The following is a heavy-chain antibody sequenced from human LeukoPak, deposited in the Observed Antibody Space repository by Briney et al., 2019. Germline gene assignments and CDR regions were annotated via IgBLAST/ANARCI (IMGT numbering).Heavy chain of an antibody. V-gene: IGHV3-20*04. D-gene: IGHD3-10*01. CDR3: ARYYDYGSGSYTFDY. CDR1: GFTFDDYG. CDR2: INWIGGST. J-gene: IGHJ4*02. Sequence: PGGSPRLSCAASGFTFDDYGMSWVRQAPGKGLEWVSGINWIGGSTGYADSVKGRFTISRDNAKNSLYLQMNSLRAEDTALYYCARYYDYGSGSYTFDYWGQGTLVTVSS.